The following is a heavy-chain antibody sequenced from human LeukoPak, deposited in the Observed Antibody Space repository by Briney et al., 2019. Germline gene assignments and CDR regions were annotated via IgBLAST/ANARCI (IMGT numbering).Heavy chain of an antibody. D-gene: IGHD2-21*02. Sequence: PGGSLRLSCAASGFTFSSYRMNWVRQAPGKGLEGGSSISSSSSDIYYADSGKGRFTISRDNAKNSLYLQMNSLRAEDTAVYYCATDLVLTATVYYGMHVWRQGTTVPVS. V-gene: IGHV3-21*01. CDR2: ISSSSSDI. J-gene: IGHJ6*02. CDR1: GFTFSSYR. CDR3: ATDLVLTATVYYGMHV.